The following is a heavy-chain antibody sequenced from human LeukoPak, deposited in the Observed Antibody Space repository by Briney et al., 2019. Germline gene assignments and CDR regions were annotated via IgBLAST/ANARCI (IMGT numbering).Heavy chain of an antibody. V-gene: IGHV3-21*04. CDR2: ISISSSYI. J-gene: IGHJ4*02. Sequence: GGSLRLSCAASGFTFSTYTMNWVRQAPGKGLAWVSFISISSSYIYYADSVKGRFTISRDNSKNTLYLQMNSLRAEDTAVYYCAKWGDVEHSSSSGYFDYWGQGTLVTVSS. D-gene: IGHD6-6*01. CDR3: AKWGDVEHSSSSGYFDY. CDR1: GFTFSTYT.